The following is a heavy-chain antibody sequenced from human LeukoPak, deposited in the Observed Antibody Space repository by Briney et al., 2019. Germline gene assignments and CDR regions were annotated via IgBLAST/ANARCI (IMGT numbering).Heavy chain of an antibody. D-gene: IGHD2-2*01. CDR1: GYTFTSYY. V-gene: IGHV1-69*05. Sequence: SVKVSCKASGYTFTSYYMHWVRQAPGQGLEWMGGIIPIFGTANYAQKFQGRVTITTDESTSTAYMELSSLRSEDTAVYYCARDRSGDCSSTSCYVFDYWGQGTLVTVSS. J-gene: IGHJ4*02. CDR2: IIPIFGTA. CDR3: ARDRSGDCSSTSCYVFDY.